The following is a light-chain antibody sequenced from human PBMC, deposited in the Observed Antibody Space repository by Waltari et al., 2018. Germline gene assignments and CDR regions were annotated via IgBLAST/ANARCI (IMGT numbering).Light chain of an antibody. Sequence: YRDGSTCLGWVQQCRGESARRIMYKVSRRDSGVPDRFSGRGSGTDFTLKIKRVEAEDVGVYSCMQGTHWPRTCGQGTKVQIK. CDR3: MQGTHWPRT. V-gene: IGKV2-30*01. J-gene: IGKJ1*01. CDR1: YRDGSTC. CDR2: KVS.